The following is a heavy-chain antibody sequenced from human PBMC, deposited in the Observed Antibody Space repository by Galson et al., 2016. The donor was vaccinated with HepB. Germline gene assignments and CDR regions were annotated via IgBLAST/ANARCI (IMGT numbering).Heavy chain of an antibody. J-gene: IGHJ3*02. Sequence: QSGAEVKKPGESLKISCKGSGYSFTNHWIGWVRQMPEKGLEWMGIINPRDSETRYSPSFQGQVTISVDKSISTAFLQWSSLRASDTAIYYCARRSSDAFDIWGQGTMVTVSS. CDR1: GYSFTNHW. CDR3: ARRSSDAFDI. CDR2: INPRDSET. V-gene: IGHV5-51*01. D-gene: IGHD3-10*01.